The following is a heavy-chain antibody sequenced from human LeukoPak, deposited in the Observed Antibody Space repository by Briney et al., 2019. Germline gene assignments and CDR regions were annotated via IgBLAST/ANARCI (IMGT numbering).Heavy chain of an antibody. CDR2: IRSKTNNYAT. D-gene: IGHD3-3*01. CDR3: TRHGETYSDFWTNDF. CDR1: GFAFSASS. V-gene: IGHV3-73*01. Sequence: GGSLRLSCAASGFAFSASSMHWVRQASGKGLEWVGRIRSKTNNYATAYAASFKGRFTLSRDDSKNTVDLQLDSLKAEDTAVYYCTRHGETYSDFWTNDFWGQGTLVTVSA. J-gene: IGHJ4*02.